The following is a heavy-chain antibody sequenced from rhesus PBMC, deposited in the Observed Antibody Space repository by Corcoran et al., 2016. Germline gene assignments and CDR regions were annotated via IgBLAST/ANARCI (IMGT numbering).Heavy chain of an antibody. CDR1: GGSISSSY. D-gene: IGHD3-34*01. J-gene: IGHJ4*01. CDR2: IYGSGSST. V-gene: IGHV4-169*01. Sequence: QLQLQESGPGLVKPSETLPVTCAVPGGSISSSYWSWSRQAPGKGLEWIGYIYGSGSSTNYNPSLKSRVTLSVDTSKNQLSLKLSSVTTADTAVYYCARGRDMGDYFDYWGQGVLVTVSS. CDR3: ARGRDMGDYFDY.